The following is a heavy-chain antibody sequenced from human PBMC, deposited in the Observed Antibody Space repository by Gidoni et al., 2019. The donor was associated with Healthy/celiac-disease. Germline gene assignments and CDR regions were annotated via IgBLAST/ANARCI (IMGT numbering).Heavy chain of an antibody. J-gene: IGHJ4*02. V-gene: IGHV3-30-3*01. CDR2: ISYDGSNK. CDR3: ARTYYDILTGPVY. D-gene: IGHD3-9*01. CDR1: GVTFSSYA. Sequence: QVQLVESVGGVVQPGRSLRLSCAASGVTFSSYAMHWVRQAPGKGLEWVAVISYDGSNKYYADSVKGRFTISRDNSKNTLYLQMNSLRAEDTAVYYCARTYYDILTGPVYWGQGTLVTVSS.